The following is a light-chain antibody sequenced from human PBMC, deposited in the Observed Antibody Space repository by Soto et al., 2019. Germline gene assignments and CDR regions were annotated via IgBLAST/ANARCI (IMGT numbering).Light chain of an antibody. CDR1: QSISSW. Sequence: DIQMTQSPSTLSAFVGDRVTITCRASQSISSWLAWYQQKPGKAPKLLIYKASSLQSGVPSRFSGSGSGTEFTLTISSLQPDEFATYYCPHYSSYSFTFGQGTKLEIK. V-gene: IGKV1-5*03. J-gene: IGKJ2*01. CDR2: KAS. CDR3: PHYSSYSFT.